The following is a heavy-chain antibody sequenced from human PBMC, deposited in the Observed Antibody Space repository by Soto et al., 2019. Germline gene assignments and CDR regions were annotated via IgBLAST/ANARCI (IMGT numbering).Heavy chain of an antibody. Sequence: GGLLRLTRAASGFTFSSYAMRWVRQAQGKGLEWVAVISYDGSNKYYADSVKGRFTISRDNSKNTLYLQMNSLRAEDTAVYYCARAVYHASSNGWGQGTLATVSS. CDR2: ISYDGSNK. CDR1: GFTFSSYA. D-gene: IGHD5-18*01. V-gene: IGHV3-30-3*01. J-gene: IGHJ4*02. CDR3: ARAVYHASSNG.